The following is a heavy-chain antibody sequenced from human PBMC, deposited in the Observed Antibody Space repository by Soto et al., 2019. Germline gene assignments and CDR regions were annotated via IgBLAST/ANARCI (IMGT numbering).Heavy chain of an antibody. CDR1: GLDFSSEV. J-gene: IGHJ6*02. CDR2: ISGSGRTI. D-gene: IGHD1-26*01. V-gene: IGHV3-23*01. Sequence: PGGSLRLSCAASGLDFSSEVMCWVRQAPGEGLEWVSSISGSGRTIYHADSMRGRFAISRDNSKNSLYLQLNNLRVDDTAVYYCAKVGPSYYYGMDVWGQGTTVTVSS. CDR3: AKVGPSYYYGMDV.